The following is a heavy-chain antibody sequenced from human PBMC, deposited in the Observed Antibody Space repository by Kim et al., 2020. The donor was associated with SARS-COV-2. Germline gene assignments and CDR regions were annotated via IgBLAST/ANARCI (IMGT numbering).Heavy chain of an antibody. D-gene: IGHD3-22*01. Sequence: SETLSLTCTVSGGSISSGGYYWSWIRQHPGKGLEWIGYIYYSGSTYYNPSLKSRVTISVDTSKNQFSLKLSSVTAADTAVYYCARATEYYYDSSYWYFDLWGRGTLVTVSS. J-gene: IGHJ2*01. CDR2: IYYSGST. V-gene: IGHV4-31*03. CDR3: ARATEYYYDSSYWYFDL. CDR1: GGSISSGGYY.